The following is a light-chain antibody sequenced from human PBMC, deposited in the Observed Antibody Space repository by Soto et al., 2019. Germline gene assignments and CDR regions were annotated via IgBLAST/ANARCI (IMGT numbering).Light chain of an antibody. V-gene: IGLV2-8*01. CDR1: STDVGGYNY. CDR3: ASYAGGNNV. CDR2: EVN. J-gene: IGLJ1*01. Sequence: QSALTQPPSASGSPGQSVTISWTGTSTDVGGYNYVSWYQQHPGKVPKLVIFEVNKRPSGVPDRFSGSKSGNTASLTVSGLQPEDEADYYCASYAGGNNVFGTGTKLTVL.